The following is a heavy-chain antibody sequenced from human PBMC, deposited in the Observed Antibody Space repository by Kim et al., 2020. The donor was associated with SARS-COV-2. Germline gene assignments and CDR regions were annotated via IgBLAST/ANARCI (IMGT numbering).Heavy chain of an antibody. CDR3: AKGPPADLIAVAVHFDY. CDR1: GFTFSSYA. V-gene: IGHV3-23*01. Sequence: GGSLRLSCAASGFTFSSYAMSWVRQAPGKGLEWVSAISGSGGSTYYADSVKGRFTISRDNSKNTLYLQMNSLRAEDTAVYYCAKGPPADLIAVAVHFDYWGQGTLVTVSS. D-gene: IGHD6-19*01. CDR2: ISGSGGST. J-gene: IGHJ4*02.